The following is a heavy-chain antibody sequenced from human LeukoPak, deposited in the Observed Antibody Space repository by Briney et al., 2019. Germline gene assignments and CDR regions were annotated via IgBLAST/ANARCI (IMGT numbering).Heavy chain of an antibody. CDR2: ISYDGSNK. D-gene: IGHD3-10*01. J-gene: IGHJ6*02. CDR3: AKDLIRGSGIYYYYYGMDV. Sequence: GGSLRLSCAASGFTLSSYGMHWVRQAPGKGLEWVAVISYDGSNKYYADSVKGRFTISRDNSKNTLYLQMNSLRAEDTAVYYCAKDLIRGSGIYYYYYGMDVWGQGTTVTVSS. V-gene: IGHV3-30*18. CDR1: GFTLSSYG.